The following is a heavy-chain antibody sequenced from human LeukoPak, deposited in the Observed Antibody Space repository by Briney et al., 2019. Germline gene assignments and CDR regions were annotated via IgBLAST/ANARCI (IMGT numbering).Heavy chain of an antibody. Sequence: SETLSLTCTVSGGSISSSSYYWGWIRQPPGKGLEWIGSIYYSGSTYYNPSLKSRVTISVDTSKNQFSLKLSSVTAADTAVYYCARQWLVSPLFDYWGQGTLVTVSS. CDR1: GGSISSSSYY. V-gene: IGHV4-39*01. CDR2: IYYSGST. D-gene: IGHD6-19*01. J-gene: IGHJ4*02. CDR3: ARQWLVSPLFDY.